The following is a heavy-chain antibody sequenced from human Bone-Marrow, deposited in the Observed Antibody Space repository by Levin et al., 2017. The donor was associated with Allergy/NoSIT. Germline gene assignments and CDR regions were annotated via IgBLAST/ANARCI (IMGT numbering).Heavy chain of an antibody. V-gene: IGHV4-61*08. Sequence: PSETLSLTCTVSGGSVSSDGHFWTWIRQPPGKGPEWIGYVYYSGSTNYNPSLKSRVTMSVDTSKNQFSLKMKSVTAADTAMYYCASHHCTRPTCSALLFDSWGQGTLVTVSS. CDR3: ASHHCTRPTCSALLFDS. D-gene: IGHD2-2*01. CDR1: GGSVSSDGHF. CDR2: VYYSGST. J-gene: IGHJ4*02.